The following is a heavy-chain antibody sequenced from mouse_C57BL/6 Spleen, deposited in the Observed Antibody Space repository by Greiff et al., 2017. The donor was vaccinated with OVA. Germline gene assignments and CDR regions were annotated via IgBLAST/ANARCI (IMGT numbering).Heavy chain of an antibody. CDR2: INPYNGGT. V-gene: IGHV1-19*01. D-gene: IGHD1-1*01. CDR3: ERDGSIPYWYFDV. Sequence: VQLQQSGPVLVKPGASVKMSCKASGYTFTDYYMNWVKQSHGKSLEWIGVINPYNGGTSYNQKFKGKATLTVDKSSSTAYMELNSLTSADSAVYVFERDGSIPYWYFDVWGTGTTVTVSS. J-gene: IGHJ1*03. CDR1: GYTFTDYY.